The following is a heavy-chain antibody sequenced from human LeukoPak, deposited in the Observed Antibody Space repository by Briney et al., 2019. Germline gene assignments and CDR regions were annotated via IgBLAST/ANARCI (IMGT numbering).Heavy chain of an antibody. J-gene: IGHJ4*02. CDR3: ARDNRRYSYDY. D-gene: IGHD5-18*01. CDR2: IYNDGST. V-gene: IGHV3-53*01. Sequence: GGSLRLSCAASGFSVSTDHMSWVRQAPGKGLEWVSVIYNDGSTYYADSVKGRFTTSRDNAKNSLYLQMNSLRAEDTAVYYCARDNRRYSYDYWGQGTLVTVSS. CDR1: GFSVSTDH.